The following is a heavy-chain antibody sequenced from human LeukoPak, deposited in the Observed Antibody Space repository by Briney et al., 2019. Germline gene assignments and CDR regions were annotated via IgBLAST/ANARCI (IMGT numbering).Heavy chain of an antibody. CDR2: IHTSGST. CDR3: ARAPSGSSPFDY. V-gene: IGHV4-59*01. Sequence: PSETLSLTCAVYGGSFSGYYWSWIRQPPGKGLEWIGHIHTSGSTNYNPSLKSRVTISVDTSKNQFSLKLSSVTAADTAVYYCARAPSGSSPFDYWGQGTLVTVSS. J-gene: IGHJ4*02. D-gene: IGHD1-26*01. CDR1: GGSFSGYY.